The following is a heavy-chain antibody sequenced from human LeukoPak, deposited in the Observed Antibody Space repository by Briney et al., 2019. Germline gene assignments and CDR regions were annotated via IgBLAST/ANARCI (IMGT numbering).Heavy chain of an antibody. V-gene: IGHV3-23*01. J-gene: IGHJ3*02. CDR1: GFTLSSYA. CDR3: AKDKDDSSGYYYDGDAFDI. Sequence: GGSLRLSCAASGFTLSSYAMSWVRQAPGKGLEWVSAISGSGGSTYYADSVKGRFTIARDNSKNTLYLQMNSLRAEDTAVYYCAKDKDDSSGYYYDGDAFDIWGQGTMVTVSS. CDR2: ISGSGGST. D-gene: IGHD3-22*01.